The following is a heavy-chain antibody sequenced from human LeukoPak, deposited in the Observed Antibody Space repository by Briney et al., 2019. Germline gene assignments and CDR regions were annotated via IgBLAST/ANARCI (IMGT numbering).Heavy chain of an antibody. J-gene: IGHJ4*02. Sequence: PGGSLRRYCATAGFSFSNYAWGWVRQAPGKGLEWVSGSSGSSSHTADADSVRGRFIISRDNTRNTLYLHMNSLRAEDTALYYCAKESDYSNAAPEWGFDSWGQGTLVTVSS. CDR1: GFSFSNYA. CDR2: SSGSSSHT. D-gene: IGHD3-3*01. V-gene: IGHV3-23*01. CDR3: AKESDYSNAAPEWGFDS.